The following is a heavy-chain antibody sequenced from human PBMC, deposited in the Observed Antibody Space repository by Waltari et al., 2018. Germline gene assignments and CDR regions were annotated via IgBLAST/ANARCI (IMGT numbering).Heavy chain of an antibody. CDR2: LEPSDSST. J-gene: IGHJ2*01. D-gene: IGHD6-19*01. CDR3: AIAGAGNFDL. V-gene: IGHV5-10-1*03. Sequence: EVQLVQSGVEVKKPGESLRISCKGSGYTFSDYKITWVRQMPGKGLEGMGSLEPSDSSTNYSPSVQGHVTISLDKSISTAYLQWNSLEASDTAIFYCAIAGAGNFDLWGRGTLVTVSS. CDR1: GYTFSDYK.